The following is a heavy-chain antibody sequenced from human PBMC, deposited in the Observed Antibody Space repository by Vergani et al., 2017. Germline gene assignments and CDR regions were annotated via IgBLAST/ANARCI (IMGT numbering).Heavy chain of an antibody. D-gene: IGHD2-2*01. CDR1: GGSISSYY. Sequence: QVQLQESGPGLVKPSETLSLTCTVSGGSISSYYWSWIRQPPGKGLEWIGYIYYSGSTNYNPSLKSRVTISVDTSKNQFSLKLSSVTAADTAVYYCARGGMRYCSSTSCPSFDYWGQGTLVTVSS. CDR2: IYYSGST. CDR3: ARGGMRYCSSTSCPSFDY. J-gene: IGHJ4*02. V-gene: IGHV4-59*01.